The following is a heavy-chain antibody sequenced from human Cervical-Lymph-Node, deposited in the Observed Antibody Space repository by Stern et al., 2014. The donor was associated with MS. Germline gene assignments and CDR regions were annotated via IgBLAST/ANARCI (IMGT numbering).Heavy chain of an antibody. Sequence: EQLVESGAEVKKPGSSVKVSCKASGGTFSSYAISWVRQAPGQGLEWMGGIIPSLGSANYAQKFQGRVTISADESTSTAYMELSSLRSEDTAVYYVARDKMHSSGLFDYWGQGTLVTVSS. CDR2: IIPSLGSA. D-gene: IGHD6-19*01. CDR3: ARDKMHSSGLFDY. V-gene: IGHV1-69*01. J-gene: IGHJ4*02. CDR1: GGTFSSYA.